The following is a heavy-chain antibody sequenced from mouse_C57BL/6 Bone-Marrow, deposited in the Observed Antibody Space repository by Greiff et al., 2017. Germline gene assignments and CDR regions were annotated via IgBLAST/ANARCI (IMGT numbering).Heavy chain of an antibody. D-gene: IGHD1-1*01. Sequence: QVQLQQSGAELARPGASVKLSCKASGYTFTSYGISWVKQRTRQGLEWIGEIYPRSGNTYYNEKFKGKATLTADKSSSTAYMELRSLTSEDSAVYFCARSKYYGSSSYWYFDVWGTGTTVTVSS. J-gene: IGHJ1*03. CDR1: GYTFTSYG. CDR3: ARSKYYGSSSYWYFDV. CDR2: IYPRSGNT. V-gene: IGHV1-81*01.